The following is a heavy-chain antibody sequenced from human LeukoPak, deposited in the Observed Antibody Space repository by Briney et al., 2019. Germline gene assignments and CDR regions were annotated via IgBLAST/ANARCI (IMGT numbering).Heavy chain of an antibody. J-gene: IGHJ6*02. V-gene: IGHV3-11*01. CDR2: ISSSGSTI. Sequence: GGSLRLSCAASGFTFSDYYMSWIRQAPGKGLEWVSYISSSGSTIYYADSVKGRFTISRDNAKNSLYLQMNSLRAEDTAVYYCARDNYHYYYYGMDVWGQGTTVTVSS. D-gene: IGHD5-24*01. CDR1: GFTFSDYY. CDR3: ARDNYHYYYYGMDV.